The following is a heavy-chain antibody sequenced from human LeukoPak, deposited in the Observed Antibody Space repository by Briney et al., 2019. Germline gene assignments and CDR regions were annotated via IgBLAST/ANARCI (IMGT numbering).Heavy chain of an antibody. J-gene: IGHJ3*02. CDR2: IYSGGST. V-gene: IGHV3-53*01. Sequence: GGSLRLSCAASGFTVSSNYMSWVRQTPGKGLEWVSVIYSGGSTYYADSVKGRFTISRDNSKNTLYLQMNSLRAEDTAVYYCARALRYFDSGAFDIWGQGTMVTVSS. D-gene: IGHD3-9*01. CDR1: GFTVSSNY. CDR3: ARALRYFDSGAFDI.